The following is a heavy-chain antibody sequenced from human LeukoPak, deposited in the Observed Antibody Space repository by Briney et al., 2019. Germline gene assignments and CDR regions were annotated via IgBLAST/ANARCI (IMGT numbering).Heavy chain of an antibody. CDR3: ARGEVSASLYYFDF. CDR2: VIGYTGNT. Sequence: ASVKVSCKTSGYTFTTYGVSWVRQAPGQGLGWMGWVIGYTGNTNYAERFQGRVTMTTDTSTSTVYMELTSLRSDDTAVYYCARGEVSASLYYFDFWGQGTLVTVS. D-gene: IGHD2-2*01. V-gene: IGHV1-18*01. CDR1: GYTFTTYG. J-gene: IGHJ4*02.